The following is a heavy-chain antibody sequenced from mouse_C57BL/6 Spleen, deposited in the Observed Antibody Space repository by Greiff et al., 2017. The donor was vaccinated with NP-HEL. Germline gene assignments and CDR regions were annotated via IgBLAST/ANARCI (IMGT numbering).Heavy chain of an antibody. J-gene: IGHJ1*03. CDR2: INYDGSST. CDR3: ARDRYYDDRYFDV. Sequence: EVQGVESEGGLVQPGSSMKLSCTASGFTISDYYMAWVRQVPEKGLEWVANINYDGSSTYYLDTLKSRFIISRDNAKNILYLQMSSLKSEDTARYYWARDRYYDDRYFDVGGTGTTVTVSS. CDR1: GFTISDYY. V-gene: IGHV5-16*01. D-gene: IGHD2-13*01.